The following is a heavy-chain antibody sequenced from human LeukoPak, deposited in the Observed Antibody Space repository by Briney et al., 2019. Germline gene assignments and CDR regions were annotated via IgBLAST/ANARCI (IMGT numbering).Heavy chain of an antibody. J-gene: IGHJ3*02. CDR1: GFTFNSYC. V-gene: IGHV3-74*01. CDR3: ARGGYHHGFDI. Sequence: GGSLRLSCAASGFTFNSYCFHWVRHAPGKGLVWVSRINSDGSDTIYADSVKGRFTISRDNAKSTVYLQMNSLKAEDTAVYYCARGGYHHGFDIWGQGTMVTVSS. D-gene: IGHD2-15*01. CDR2: INSDGSDT.